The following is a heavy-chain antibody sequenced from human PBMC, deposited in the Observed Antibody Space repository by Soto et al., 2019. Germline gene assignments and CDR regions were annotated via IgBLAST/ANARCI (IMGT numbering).Heavy chain of an antibody. Sequence: EVQLVESGGGLVKPGGSLTLSCAGSGFAFRSYKMNWVRQPPGKGLEWVASISSGSSNIYYADSVKGRFTISRHNPNYTLYLQIDSLSAEDSAVYYCASAKLVAGTFDFWGQGTLLTVAS. D-gene: IGHD1-7*01. J-gene: IGHJ4*02. CDR1: GFAFRSYK. CDR3: ASAKLVAGTFDF. V-gene: IGHV3-21*01. CDR2: ISSGSSNI.